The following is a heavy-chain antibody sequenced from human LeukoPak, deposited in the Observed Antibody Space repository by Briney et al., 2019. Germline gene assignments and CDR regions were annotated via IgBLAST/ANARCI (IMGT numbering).Heavy chain of an antibody. CDR3: AGILTGSDVFDI. J-gene: IGHJ3*02. CDR2: ISAYNGTT. D-gene: IGHD3-9*01. Sequence: ASVKVSCKASGYTFTNYGISWVRQAPGQGLEWMGWISAYNGTTNYAQNLQGRVTMTTDTSTSTAYMDLRSLRSDDMAVYYCAGILTGSDVFDIWGQGTMVTVSS. V-gene: IGHV1-18*03. CDR1: GYTFTNYG.